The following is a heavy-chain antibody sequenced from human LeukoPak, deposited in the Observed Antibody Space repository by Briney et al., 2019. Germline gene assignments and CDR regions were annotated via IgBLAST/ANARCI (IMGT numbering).Heavy chain of an antibody. D-gene: IGHD3-22*01. J-gene: IGHJ4*02. V-gene: IGHV4-4*07. CDR3: ARDRYYYDNSGSTFDY. Sequence: SETLSLTCTFSGGSITSYYWSWIRQPAGKGLEWIGRIHTSGSTNYNPSLKSRVTMSVDTSKNQFSLKLSSVTAADTAVYYCARDRYYYDNSGSTFDYWGQGTLVTVSS. CDR2: IHTSGST. CDR1: GGSITSYY.